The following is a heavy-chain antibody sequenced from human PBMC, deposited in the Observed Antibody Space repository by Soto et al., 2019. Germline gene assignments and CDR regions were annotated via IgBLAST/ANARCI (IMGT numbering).Heavy chain of an antibody. V-gene: IGHV4-59*08. CDR2: IHYSGST. Sequence: SVTLSLTCTVSGGSISSYYWSWIRQPPGKGLEWIGYIHYSGSTKYNPSLKSRVTISADTSKNQFSLKLRSVTAADTAVYYCARGHYDFWSGYFATIDYWGQGTLVTVS. J-gene: IGHJ4*02. D-gene: IGHD3-3*01. CDR1: GGSISSYY. CDR3: ARGHYDFWSGYFATIDY.